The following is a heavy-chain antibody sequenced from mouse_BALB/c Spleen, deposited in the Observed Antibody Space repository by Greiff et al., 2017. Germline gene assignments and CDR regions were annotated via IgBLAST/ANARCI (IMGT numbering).Heavy chain of an antibody. CDR3: AGPITTATLYYYAMDY. CDR1: GFTFSSYA. Sequence: EVQRVESGGGLVKPGGSLKLSCAASGFTFSSYAMSWVRQTPEKRLEWVATISSGGSYTYYPDSVKGRFTISRDTANNTLYLQMSSLRSEDTAMYYCAGPITTATLYYYAMDYWGQGTSVTVSS. J-gene: IGHJ4*01. V-gene: IGHV5-9-3*01. CDR2: ISSGGSYT. D-gene: IGHD1-2*01.